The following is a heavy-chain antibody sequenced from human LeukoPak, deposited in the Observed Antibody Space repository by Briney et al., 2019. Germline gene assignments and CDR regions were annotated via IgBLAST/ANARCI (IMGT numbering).Heavy chain of an antibody. CDR2: IYHSRST. CDR3: ARRLGSSIGGCDY. J-gene: IGHJ4*02. V-gene: IGHV4-38-2*01. D-gene: IGHD6-6*01. CDR1: GYSISSGYY. Sequence: SETLSLTCAVSGYSISSGYYWGWIRQPPGEGLEWIGSIYHSRSTYYNPSLKNRVTISVDTTKNQYSLTQSSVTAADTAVYYCARRLGSSIGGCDYWGQGTLVTVSS.